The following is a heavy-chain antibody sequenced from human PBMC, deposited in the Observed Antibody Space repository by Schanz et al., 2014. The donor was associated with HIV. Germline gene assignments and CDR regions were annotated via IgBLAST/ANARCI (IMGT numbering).Heavy chain of an antibody. D-gene: IGHD1-26*01. J-gene: IGHJ4*02. CDR1: GYTFTSYG. CDR2: IIPIFGTS. V-gene: IGHV1-69*13. Sequence: QVQLVQSGAEVKKPGASVKVSCKASGYTFTSYGISWVRQAPGQGLEWMGGIIPIFGTSNYAQKFQGRVTITADESTSTAYMELSSLRSEDTAVYYCARGRYSGSYYNYWGQGTLVTVSS. CDR3: ARGRYSGSYYNY.